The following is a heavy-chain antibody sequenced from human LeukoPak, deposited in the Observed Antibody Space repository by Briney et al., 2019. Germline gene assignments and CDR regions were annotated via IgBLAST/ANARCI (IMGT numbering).Heavy chain of an antibody. V-gene: IGHV6-1*01. CDR3: ARVVGREVDY. Sequence: SQTLSLTCAISGDSVSSNSAAWNWIRQCTSRGLEWLGRTYYRSKWYNGYAVSVKSRITIKPDTSKNQFSLQLNSVTPDDTAVYYCARVVGREVDYRGQGTLVTVSS. CDR1: GDSVSSNSAA. D-gene: IGHD1-26*01. CDR2: TYYRSKWYN. J-gene: IGHJ4*02.